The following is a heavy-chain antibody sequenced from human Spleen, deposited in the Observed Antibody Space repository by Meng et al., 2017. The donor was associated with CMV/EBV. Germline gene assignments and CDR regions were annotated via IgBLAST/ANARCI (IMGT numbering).Heavy chain of an antibody. V-gene: IGHV3-20*04. Sequence: SCAASGFDFDHYGMSWVRQAPGKGLVWVSGINWDGGITVYADSLKGRFTISRDNGKNSLFLQMNSLRAEDTAFYYCVRDLIAGGFDHWGQGTLVTVSS. CDR2: INWDGGIT. CDR1: GFDFDHYG. J-gene: IGHJ4*02. CDR3: VRDLIAGGFDH. D-gene: IGHD6-13*01.